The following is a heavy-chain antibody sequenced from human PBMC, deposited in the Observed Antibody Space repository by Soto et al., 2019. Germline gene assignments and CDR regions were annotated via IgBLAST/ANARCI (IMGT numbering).Heavy chain of an antibody. D-gene: IGHD6-6*01. CDR1: GFSFSSYG. CDR2: ISNDGNRK. CDR3: AKDRRQLSALDM. V-gene: IGHV3-30*18. J-gene: IGHJ3*02. Sequence: GSLRLSCAASGFSFSSYGMHWVRQAPGRGLEWVTVISNDGNRKYYGESVKGRFSVSRDNDKDTLYLQMNGLRPEDTGVYYCAKDRRQLSALDMWGQGTTVTV.